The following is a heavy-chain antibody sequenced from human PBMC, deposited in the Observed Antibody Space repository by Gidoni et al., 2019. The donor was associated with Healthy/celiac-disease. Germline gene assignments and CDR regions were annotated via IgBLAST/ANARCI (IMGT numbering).Heavy chain of an antibody. CDR3: ARDFSDSSSWAGVTWGYYYYYGMDV. D-gene: IGHD6-13*01. CDR2: IWYDGSNK. CDR1: GFTFSSYG. J-gene: IGHJ6*02. V-gene: IGHV3-33*01. Sequence: QVQLVESGGGVVQPGRSLRLSCAASGFTFSSYGMHWVRQAPGKGLEWVAVIWYDGSNKYYADSVKGRFTISRDNSKNTLYLQMNSLRAEDTAVYYCARDFSDSSSWAGVTWGYYYYYGMDVWGQGTTVTVSS.